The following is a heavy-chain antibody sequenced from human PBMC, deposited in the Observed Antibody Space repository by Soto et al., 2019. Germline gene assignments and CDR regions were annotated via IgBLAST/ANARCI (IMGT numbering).Heavy chain of an antibody. CDR3: ARDGQWLPRDGLRSSYYFDY. J-gene: IGHJ4*02. Sequence: QVQLVESGGGVVQPGRSLRLSCAASGFNFSSYVMHWVRHAPGKGLEWVAVIWYDGGNKYYADSVKGRFTISRDNSKNTLYLQMNGLIAEYTAVYYCARDGQWLPRDGLRSSYYFDYWGQGTLVTVSS. D-gene: IGHD6-19*01. CDR1: GFNFSSYV. CDR2: IWYDGGNK. V-gene: IGHV3-33*01.